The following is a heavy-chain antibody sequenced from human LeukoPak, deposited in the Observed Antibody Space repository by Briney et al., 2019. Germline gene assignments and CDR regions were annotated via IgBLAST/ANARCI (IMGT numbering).Heavy chain of an antibody. CDR2: ISGNSYRI. J-gene: IGHJ4*02. CDR1: GFSFSDSS. CDR3: ARGSILGATGYD. V-gene: IGHV3-21*01. D-gene: IGHD1-26*01. Sequence: GGSLRLSCATSGFSFSDSSMAWVRQAPGKGLEWVSSISGNSYRIYYAGPVKDRFTISRDNARNSLYLEMERLSADDTAVYYCARGSILGATGYDWGQGTLVAVSS.